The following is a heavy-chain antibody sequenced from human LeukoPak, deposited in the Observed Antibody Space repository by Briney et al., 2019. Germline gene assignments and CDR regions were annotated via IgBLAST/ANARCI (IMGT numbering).Heavy chain of an antibody. CDR1: GFTFSNAW. V-gene: IGHV3-15*01. CDR2: IKTKTDGGTT. Sequence: PGGSLRLSCAASGFTFSNAWMSWARQAPGKGLEWLGRIKTKTDGGTTDYAAPVKGRFTISRDDSKNTLYLQMNSLKTEDTAVYYCTTVDSGWYPTDYYGMDVWGQGTTVTVSS. D-gene: IGHD6-19*01. J-gene: IGHJ6*02. CDR3: TTVDSGWYPTDYYGMDV.